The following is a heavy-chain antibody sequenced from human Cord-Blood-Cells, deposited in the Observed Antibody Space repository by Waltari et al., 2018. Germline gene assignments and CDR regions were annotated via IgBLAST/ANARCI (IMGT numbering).Heavy chain of an antibody. CDR3: ARSIQYDFWSGYYWYFDL. Sequence: QVQLQESGPGLVKPSQTLSLTCTVSGGSISSGGYYWSWIRQHPGKGLEWIGYIYYSGSTYYNPSLKRQVTISVDTSKNQFSLKLSSVTAADTAVYYCARSIQYDFWSGYYWYFDLWGRGTLVTVSS. CDR1: GGSISSGGYY. V-gene: IGHV4-31*01. CDR2: IYYSGST. D-gene: IGHD3-3*01. J-gene: IGHJ2*01.